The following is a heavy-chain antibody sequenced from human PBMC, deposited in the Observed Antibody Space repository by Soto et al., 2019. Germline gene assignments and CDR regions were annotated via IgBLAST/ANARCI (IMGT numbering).Heavy chain of an antibody. J-gene: IGHJ4*02. CDR2: IYYSGST. CDR3: SRRYFDWSYDC. Sequence: SETLSLTCSVSGASISSHYWSWIRQPPGKGLEWIGYIYYSGSTKYNPSLKSRVTISLDTSKNQFSLKLSSVTAADTAVYYCSRRYFDWSYDCWGQGTLVTVSS. CDR1: GASISSHY. V-gene: IGHV4-59*11. D-gene: IGHD3-9*01.